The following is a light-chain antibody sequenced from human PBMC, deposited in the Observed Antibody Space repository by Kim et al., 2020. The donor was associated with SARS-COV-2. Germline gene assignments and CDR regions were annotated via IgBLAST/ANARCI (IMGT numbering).Light chain of an antibody. CDR3: QHRQT. J-gene: IGKJ1*01. V-gene: IGKV1-5*01. Sequence: VSASVGDRVTSTCRATQYVARGLAWYQQKPGRAPKLLIYDASTLDRGVPSRFRGSGSGTEFTLTINSLQPDDFASYYCQHRQTFGQGTKVDIK. CDR2: DAS. CDR1: QYVARG.